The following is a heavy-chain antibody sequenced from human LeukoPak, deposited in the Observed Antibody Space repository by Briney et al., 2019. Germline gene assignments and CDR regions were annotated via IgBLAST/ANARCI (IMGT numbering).Heavy chain of an antibody. D-gene: IGHD5-12*01. V-gene: IGHV1-8*01. Sequence: GASVKVSCKASGYTFTSYDINWVRQATGQGLEWMGWMSPNSGNTGYAQKFQGRVTMTRNTSISTAYMELSSLRSEDTAVYYCAGYSGYVGSYGMDVWGQGTTVTVSS. J-gene: IGHJ6*02. CDR3: AGYSGYVGSYGMDV. CDR2: MSPNSGNT. CDR1: GYTFTSYD.